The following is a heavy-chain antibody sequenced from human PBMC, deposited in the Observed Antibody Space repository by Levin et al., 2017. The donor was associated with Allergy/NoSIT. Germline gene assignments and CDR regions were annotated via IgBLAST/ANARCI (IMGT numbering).Heavy chain of an antibody. CDR2: TYHSGST. D-gene: IGHD3-22*01. Sequence: SETLSLTCAVSGGSISSSNWWSWVRQPPGKGLEWIGETYHSGSTNYNPSLKSRVTISVDKSKNQFSLKLSSLTAADTAVYYCARDRGNYDSSGYYFDYWGQGTLVTVSS. CDR3: ARDRGNYDSSGYYFDY. J-gene: IGHJ4*02. V-gene: IGHV4-4*02. CDR1: GGSISSSNW.